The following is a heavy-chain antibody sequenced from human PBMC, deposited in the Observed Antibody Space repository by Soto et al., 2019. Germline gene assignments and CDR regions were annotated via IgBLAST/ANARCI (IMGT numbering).Heavy chain of an antibody. D-gene: IGHD6-6*01. CDR1: GGTFSSYT. V-gene: IGHV1-69*02. CDR3: ARFYGYSSSSFNFEY. J-gene: IGHJ4*02. Sequence: SVKVSCKASGGTFSSYTISWVRQAPGQGLEWMGRIIPILGIANYAQRFQGRVTITADKSTSTAYMELSSLRSEDTAVYYCARFYGYSSSSFNFEYWGQGTRVTVSS. CDR2: IIPILGIA.